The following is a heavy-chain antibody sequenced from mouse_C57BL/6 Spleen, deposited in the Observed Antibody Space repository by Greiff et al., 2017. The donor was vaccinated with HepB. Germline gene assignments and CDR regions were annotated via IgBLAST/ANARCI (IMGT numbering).Heavy chain of an antibody. V-gene: IGHV5-4*01. Sequence: EVQLVESGGGLVKPGGSLKLSCAASGFTFSSYAMSWVRQTPEKRLEWVATISDGGSYTYYPDNVKGRFTISRDNAKNTLYLQMSHLKSEDTAMYYCARDNWDGHYFDYGGQGTTLTVSS. CDR1: GFTFSSYA. CDR2: ISDGGSYT. J-gene: IGHJ2*01. CDR3: ARDNWDGHYFDY. D-gene: IGHD4-1*01.